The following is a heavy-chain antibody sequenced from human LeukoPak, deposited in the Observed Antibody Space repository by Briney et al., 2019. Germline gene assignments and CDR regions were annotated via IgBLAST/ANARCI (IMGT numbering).Heavy chain of an antibody. V-gene: IGHV6-1*01. CDR3: AKDFASRFDP. D-gene: IGHD3-3*01. J-gene: IGHJ5*02. CDR2: TYYRSRWYN. Sequence: SQTLSLTCAISGDSVSSNNAAWNWIRQSPSRGLEWLGRTYYRSRWYNDYALSVRGRITINPDTSKNQFSLHLNSVTPEDTAVYYCAKDFASRFDPWGQGTLATVSS. CDR1: GDSVSSNNAA.